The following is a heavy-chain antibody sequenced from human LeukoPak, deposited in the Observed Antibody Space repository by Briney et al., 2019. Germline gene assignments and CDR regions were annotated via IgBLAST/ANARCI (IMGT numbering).Heavy chain of an antibody. CDR1: GYTFTSYG. CDR3: ARDGYSSSWYSNNWFDP. J-gene: IGHJ5*02. CDR2: ISAYNGNT. Sequence: ASVKVSCKASGYTFTSYGISWVRQAPGQGLEWMGWISAYNGNTNYAQKLQSRVTMTTDTSTSTAYMELRSLRSDDTAVYYCARDGYSSSWYSNNWFDPWGQGTLVTVSS. V-gene: IGHV1-18*01. D-gene: IGHD6-13*01.